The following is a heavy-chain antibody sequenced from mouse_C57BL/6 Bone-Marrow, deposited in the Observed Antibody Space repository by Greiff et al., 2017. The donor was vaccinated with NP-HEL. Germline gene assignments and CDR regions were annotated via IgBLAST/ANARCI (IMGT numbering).Heavy chain of an antibody. Sequence: EVKLVESEGGLVQPGSSMKLSCTASGFTFSDYYMAWVRQVPEKGLEWVANINYDGSSTYYLDSLKSRFIISRDNAKNILYLQMSSLKSEDTATYYCARVGYSFDVWGTGTTVTVSS. D-gene: IGHD3-3*01. CDR1: GFTFSDYY. V-gene: IGHV5-16*01. CDR3: ARVGYSFDV. J-gene: IGHJ1*03. CDR2: INYDGSST.